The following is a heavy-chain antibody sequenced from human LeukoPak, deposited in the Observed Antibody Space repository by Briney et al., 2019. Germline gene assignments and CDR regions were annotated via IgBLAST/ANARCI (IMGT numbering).Heavy chain of an antibody. CDR1: GFTFSSYA. CDR3: VKDLGRYRNNCFDS. Sequence: PGRSLRLSCAASGFTFSSYAMSWVRQAPEKGLEWVSTIRGSGGGTYYADSVKGRFTISRDDSKNTLYLQMNSLRAEDTAVYYCVKDLGRYRNNCFDSWDQGTLVTVSS. J-gene: IGHJ4*02. D-gene: IGHD1-26*01. V-gene: IGHV3-23*01. CDR2: IRGSGGGT.